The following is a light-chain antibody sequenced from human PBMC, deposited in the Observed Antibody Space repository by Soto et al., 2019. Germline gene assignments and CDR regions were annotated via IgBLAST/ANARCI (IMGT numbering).Light chain of an antibody. Sequence: EIVLTPSPGPLSLAPGERGPIFCRVSQSVSGRLAWYQQRPGQAPRLLIYGASSRATGIPDRFSGSGSGTDFTLTISRLEPEDFAVYHCHQYGSSRTFGQGTRLEIK. CDR3: HQYGSSRT. J-gene: IGKJ5*01. CDR1: QSVSGR. V-gene: IGKV3-20*01. CDR2: GAS.